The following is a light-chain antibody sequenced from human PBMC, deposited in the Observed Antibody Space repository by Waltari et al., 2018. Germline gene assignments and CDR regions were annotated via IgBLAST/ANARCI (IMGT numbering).Light chain of an antibody. CDR3: QQYNDWPPLT. V-gene: IGKV3-15*01. CDR1: QSVSSN. Sequence: ETVMTQSPATLSVSPGERATLSCRASQSVSSNLAWYQQKPGQPPRPLIYGASTSATGIPARFSGSGSGTEFTLTISSLQSEDFAVYYCQQYNDWPPLTFGGGTKVEIK. CDR2: GAS. J-gene: IGKJ4*01.